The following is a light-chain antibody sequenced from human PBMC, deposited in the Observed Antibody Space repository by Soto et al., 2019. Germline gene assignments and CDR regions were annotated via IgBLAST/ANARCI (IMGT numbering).Light chain of an antibody. J-gene: IGLJ2*01. CDR3: NSYTRRHTVV. CDR2: EVS. V-gene: IGLV2-14*01. CDR1: SSDVGGHNF. Sequence: QSALTQPASVSGSPGQSITISCTGTSSDVGGHNFVSWYQQHPGKAPKLMIYEVSNRPSGVSNRFSGSKSDNTASLTISGLQAGDEADYYSNSYTRRHTVVFGGGTKLTVL.